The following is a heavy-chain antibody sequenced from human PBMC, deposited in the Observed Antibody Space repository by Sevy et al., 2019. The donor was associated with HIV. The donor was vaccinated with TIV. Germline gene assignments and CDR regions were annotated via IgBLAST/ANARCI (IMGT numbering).Heavy chain of an antibody. CDR1: GFTFSSYW. D-gene: IGHD2-2*01. Sequence: GGSLRLSCGGSGFTFSSYWMSWVRQAPGKGLEWVANIKKDGSEGYYVDSVKGRFTISRDNAKKSLYLQMNSLRTEDTAGYYCARDCSSSTCLWGLDVWGQGTTVTVSS. CDR2: IKKDGSEG. CDR3: ARDCSSSTCLWGLDV. V-gene: IGHV3-7*03. J-gene: IGHJ6*02.